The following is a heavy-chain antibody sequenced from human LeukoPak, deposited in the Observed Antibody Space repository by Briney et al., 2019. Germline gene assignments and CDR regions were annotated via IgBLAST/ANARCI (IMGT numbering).Heavy chain of an antibody. Sequence: LTGGSLRLSCAASEFTFSDYWMTWVRQAPGKGLEWVANIKPDGSEKYYVDSVKGRFTISRDNAKNSLYLQMNSLRAEDTAVYYCARDRMITIFGVVTLDAFDIWGQGTMVTVSS. CDR3: ARDRMITIFGVVTLDAFDI. CDR1: EFTFSDYW. CDR2: IKPDGSEK. D-gene: IGHD3-3*01. J-gene: IGHJ3*02. V-gene: IGHV3-7*01.